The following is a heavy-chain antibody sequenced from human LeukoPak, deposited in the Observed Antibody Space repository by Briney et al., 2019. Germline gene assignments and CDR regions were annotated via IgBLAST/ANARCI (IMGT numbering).Heavy chain of an antibody. J-gene: IGHJ6*03. CDR1: VGSIINYF. CDR3: ARFPGSAEYRHYYYMDV. CDR2: IYYSGSS. V-gene: IGHV4-59*01. Sequence: SETLSFTATASVGSIINYFGTWIRKPPGKALNPMGNIYYSGSSNYNPSLKSRVTISVDTSKNQFSLKLSSVTAADTAVYYCARFPGSAEYRHYYYMDVWGKGTTVTVSS. D-gene: IGHD2-15*01.